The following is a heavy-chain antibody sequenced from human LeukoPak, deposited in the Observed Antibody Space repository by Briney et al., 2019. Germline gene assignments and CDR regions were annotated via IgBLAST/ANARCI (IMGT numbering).Heavy chain of an antibody. Sequence: PGGSLRLSCAASGFTFSDYSMNWVRQAPGKGLEWVSSISSSYNYIYYADSVKGRSTISRDNAKNSLYLQMNSLRAEDTAVYYCARDLEDTQLFTDYFYGMDVWGQGTTVTVSS. D-gene: IGHD1-1*01. CDR3: ARDLEDTQLFTDYFYGMDV. CDR2: ISSSYNYI. V-gene: IGHV3-21*01. CDR1: GFTFSDYS. J-gene: IGHJ6*02.